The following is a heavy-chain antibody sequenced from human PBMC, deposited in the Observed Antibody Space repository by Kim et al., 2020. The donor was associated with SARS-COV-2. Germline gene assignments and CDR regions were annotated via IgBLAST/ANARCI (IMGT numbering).Heavy chain of an antibody. J-gene: IGHJ6*03. CDR3: ASPRSSMWYDYYYLDV. CDR2: INHSGST. CDR1: GGSFSGYY. V-gene: IGHV4-34*01. Sequence: SETLSLTCAVYGGSFSGYYWSWIRQPPGKGLEWIGEINHSGSTNYNPSLKSRVTISVDTSKNQFSLKLSSVTAADTAVYYCASPRSSMWYDYYYLDVWGKGTTVTVAS. D-gene: IGHD6-13*01.